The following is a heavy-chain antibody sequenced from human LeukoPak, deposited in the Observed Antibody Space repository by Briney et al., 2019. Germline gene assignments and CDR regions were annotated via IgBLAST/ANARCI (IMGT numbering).Heavy chain of an antibody. CDR1: GFTFSSYG. CDR3: AKVGDLHSFDY. V-gene: IGHV3-30*18. D-gene: IGHD3-10*01. J-gene: IGHJ4*02. CDR2: ISYDGSNK. Sequence: GGSLRLPCAASGFTFSSYGMHWVRQAPGKGLEWVADISYDGSNKYYADSVKGRFTISRDNSKNTLYLQMNSLRAEDTAVYYCAKVGDLHSFDYWGQGTLVTVSS.